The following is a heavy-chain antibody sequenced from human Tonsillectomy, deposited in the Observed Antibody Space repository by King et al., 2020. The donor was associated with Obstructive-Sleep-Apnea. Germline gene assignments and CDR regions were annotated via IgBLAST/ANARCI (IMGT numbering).Heavy chain of an antibody. J-gene: IGHJ4*02. CDR3: SKETDGYSSSWRPIDY. V-gene: IGHV3-23*04. CDR2: ISGSGGST. Sequence: VQLVESGGGLVQPGGSLRLSCAASGFTFSSYAMSWVRQAPGKGLERVSGISGSGGSTYYADSVKGRFTISRDNSKNTLYLQMNSLRAEDTAVYYWSKETDGYSSSWRPIDYWGQGTPVTVSS. CDR1: GFTFSSYA. D-gene: IGHD6-13*01.